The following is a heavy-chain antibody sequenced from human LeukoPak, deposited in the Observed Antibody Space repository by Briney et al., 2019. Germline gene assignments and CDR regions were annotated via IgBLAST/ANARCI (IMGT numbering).Heavy chain of an antibody. D-gene: IGHD5-18*01. CDR1: GFTLSNAW. CDR2: IKSKTDGGTT. J-gene: IGHJ4*02. Sequence: PGGSLRLSCVASGFTLSNAWMSWVRQPPGKGLDWVGRIKSKTDGGTTDYAAPVKGRFTISRDDSKNTLCLQMNSLKTEDTAVYYCTPGLDTAMDSPIDYWGQGTLVTVSS. V-gene: IGHV3-15*01. CDR3: TPGLDTAMDSPIDY.